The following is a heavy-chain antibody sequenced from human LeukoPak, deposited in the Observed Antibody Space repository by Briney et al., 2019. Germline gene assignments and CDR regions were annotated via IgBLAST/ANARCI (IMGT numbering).Heavy chain of an antibody. D-gene: IGHD3-22*01. CDR3: ARDLRVVITGSFDS. CDR2: INWNGDST. CDR1: GFSFDDYG. J-gene: IGHJ4*02. Sequence: GGSLRLSCAASGFSFDDYGLTWVRQAPGRGLEWVSGINWNGDSTDYADSVKGRFTISRDNAKNSLYLQMNSLRAEDTDLYYFARDLRVVITGSFDSWGQGTLVTVSS. V-gene: IGHV3-20*04.